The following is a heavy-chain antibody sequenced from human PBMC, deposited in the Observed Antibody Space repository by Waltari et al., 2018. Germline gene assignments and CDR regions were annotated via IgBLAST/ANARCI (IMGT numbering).Heavy chain of an antibody. D-gene: IGHD6-19*01. Sequence: QVQLQQWGAGLLKPSATLSLPCAVYGGSFSGYSWSWIRQPPGKGLEWMWEIKHSGSTNYNPSLKSRVTISVDKSKNQFSLKLSSVTAADTAVYYCARSRARLEQWGLGYWGQGTLVTVSS. CDR3: ARSRARLEQWGLGY. CDR1: GGSFSGYS. CDR2: IKHSGST. V-gene: IGHV4-34*01. J-gene: IGHJ4*02.